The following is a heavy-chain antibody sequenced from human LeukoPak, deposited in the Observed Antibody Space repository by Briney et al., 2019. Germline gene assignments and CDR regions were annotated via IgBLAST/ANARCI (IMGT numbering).Heavy chain of an antibody. Sequence: ASVKVSCKASGYTFTGYYMHWVRQAPGQGLEWMGWINPNSGGTNYAQKFQGWVTMTRDTSISTAYMELSRLRSDDTAVYYCAREIGCGSTSCYAAFDYWGQGTLVTVSS. CDR2: INPNSGGT. CDR1: GYTFTGYY. D-gene: IGHD2-2*01. CDR3: AREIGCGSTSCYAAFDY. J-gene: IGHJ4*02. V-gene: IGHV1-2*04.